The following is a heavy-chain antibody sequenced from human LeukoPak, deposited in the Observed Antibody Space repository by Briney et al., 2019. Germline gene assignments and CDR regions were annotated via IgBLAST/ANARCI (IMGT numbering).Heavy chain of an antibody. CDR1: GGTFSSYA. V-gene: IGHV1-69*13. D-gene: IGHD3-10*01. Sequence: HVASVKVSCKASGGTFSSYAISWVRQAPGQGLEWMGGIIPIFGTANYAQKFQGRVTITADESTSTAYMELSSLRSEDTAVYYCASGPSQFGQFGMDVWGQGTTATVSS. CDR2: IIPIFGTA. J-gene: IGHJ6*02. CDR3: ASGPSQFGQFGMDV.